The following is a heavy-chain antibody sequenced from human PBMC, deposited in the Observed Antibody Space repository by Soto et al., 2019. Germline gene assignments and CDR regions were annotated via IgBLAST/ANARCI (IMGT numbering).Heavy chain of an antibody. D-gene: IGHD5-18*01. CDR2: IYYSGST. V-gene: IGHV4-59*01. J-gene: IGHJ4*02. Sequence: PSETLSLTCTVSGGSISSYYWSWIRQPPGKGLEWIGYIYYSGSTNYNASLKSRVTISVDTSKNQFSPKLSSVTAADTAVYYCARDNGYSYGYTLDHWGQGTLVTVSS. CDR1: GGSISSYY. CDR3: ARDNGYSYGYTLDH.